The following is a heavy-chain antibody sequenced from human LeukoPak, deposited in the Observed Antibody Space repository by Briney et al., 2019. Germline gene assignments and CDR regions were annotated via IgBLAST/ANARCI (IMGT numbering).Heavy chain of an antibody. CDR2: INHSGST. CDR3: ATRAGHYYDSSGYYYYGMDV. D-gene: IGHD3-22*01. CDR1: GGSFSGYS. Sequence: SETLSLTCAVYGGSFSGYSWSWIRQPPGKGLEWTGEINHSGSTNYNPSLKSRVTISVDTSKKQFSLKLSSVTAADTAVYYCATRAGHYYDSSGYYYYGMDVWGQGTTVTVSS. V-gene: IGHV4-34*01. J-gene: IGHJ6*02.